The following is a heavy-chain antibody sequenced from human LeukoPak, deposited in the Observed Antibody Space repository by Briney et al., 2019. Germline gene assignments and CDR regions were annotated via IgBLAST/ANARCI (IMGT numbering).Heavy chain of an antibody. Sequence: GGSLRLSCAASGFTFSSYAMSWVRQAPGKGLEWVSAISGSGGSTYYADSVKGRFTISRDNSKNTLYLQMNSLRAEDTAVYYCAIPPDYCDSTRFDPWGQGTLVTVSS. V-gene: IGHV3-23*01. CDR2: ISGSGGST. CDR3: AIPPDYCDSTRFDP. CDR1: GFTFSSYA. D-gene: IGHD3-22*01. J-gene: IGHJ5*02.